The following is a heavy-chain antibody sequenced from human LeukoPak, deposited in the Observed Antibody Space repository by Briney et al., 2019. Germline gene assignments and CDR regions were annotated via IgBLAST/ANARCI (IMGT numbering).Heavy chain of an antibody. CDR2: ITGDGSGT. Sequence: GGSLRLSCAASGFTFTNYWMHWVRQAPGKGLVWLSRITGDGSGTDYADSVRGRFIISRDNAKNTLFLQINSLRAEDTAVYYCARVPAAAAGAGIDYWGQGISVTVSS. D-gene: IGHD6-13*01. J-gene: IGHJ4*02. CDR3: ARVPAAAAGAGIDY. V-gene: IGHV3-74*01. CDR1: GFTFTNYW.